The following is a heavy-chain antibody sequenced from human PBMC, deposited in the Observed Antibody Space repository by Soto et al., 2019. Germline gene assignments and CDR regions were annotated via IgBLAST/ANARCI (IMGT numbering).Heavy chain of an antibody. CDR3: ARAQMATIYFDY. CDR2: IYYSGTI. J-gene: IGHJ4*02. CDR1: GGSISSYY. Sequence: SETLSLTCTVSGGSISSYYWTWIRQPPGKGLEWIGHIYYSGTIRYSPSLKNRVTISVDASKKQFSLELSSVTAADTAVYYCARAQMATIYFDYWGQGTLVTVSS. D-gene: IGHD5-12*01. V-gene: IGHV4-59*01.